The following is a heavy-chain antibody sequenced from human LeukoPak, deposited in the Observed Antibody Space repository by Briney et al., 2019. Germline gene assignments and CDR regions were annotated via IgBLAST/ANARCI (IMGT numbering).Heavy chain of an antibody. CDR1: GASFSDYF. D-gene: IGHD6-6*01. Sequence: SETLSLTCAVYGASFSDYFWTWIRQPPGKGLEWIGEINHSESTNYNPSLKSRVTISIDTSKNQFSLKLSSVTAADTAVYYCARHPLSRSKQLTPPGYWGQGTLVTVSS. V-gene: IGHV4-34*01. CDR3: ARHPLSRSKQLTPPGY. J-gene: IGHJ4*02. CDR2: INHSEST.